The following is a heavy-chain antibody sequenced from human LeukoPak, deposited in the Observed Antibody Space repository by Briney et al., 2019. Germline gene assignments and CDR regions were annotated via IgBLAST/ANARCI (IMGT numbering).Heavy chain of an antibody. J-gene: IGHJ4*02. CDR2: VSYSGAI. D-gene: IGHD1-7*01. CDR3: AKVRTRRRNYGPFDS. V-gene: IGHV3-23*01. CDR1: GFGFCSYT. Sequence: GGSLALSWAASGFGFCSYTMGWVRQAPGKGLEWLSSVSYSGAIFYSDSVKGRFSISRDNSKNTLYLQMNSLKAEDTAMFYCAKVRTRRRNYGPFDSWGQGTLVTVSS.